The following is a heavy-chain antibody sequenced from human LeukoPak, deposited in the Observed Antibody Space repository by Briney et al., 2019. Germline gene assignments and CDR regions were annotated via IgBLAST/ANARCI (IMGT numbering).Heavy chain of an antibody. D-gene: IGHD3-3*01. Sequence: ASVKVSCKASGYSFTSYDISWVRQAPGQGLEWMGWISTYNGNTKYEQNLQGRVTMTTDTSTRTVYMDLRSLRSDDTAVYYCARSATHYFFDYWGQGTLVTVSS. J-gene: IGHJ4*02. CDR3: ARSATHYFFDY. CDR2: ISTYNGNT. CDR1: GYSFTSYD. V-gene: IGHV1-18*01.